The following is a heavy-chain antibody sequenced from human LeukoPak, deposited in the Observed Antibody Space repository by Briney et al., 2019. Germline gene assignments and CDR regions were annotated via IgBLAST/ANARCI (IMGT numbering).Heavy chain of an antibody. V-gene: IGHV3-30-3*01. D-gene: IGHD3-22*01. CDR3: ARSTPYYYDSSHDY. CDR1: GFTFSSYW. CDR2: ISYDGSNK. J-gene: IGHJ4*02. Sequence: GGSLRLSCAASGFTFSSYWMSWVRQAPGKGLEWVAVISYDGSNKYYADSVKGRFTISRDNSKNTLYLQMNSLRAEDTAVYYCARSTPYYYDSSHDYWGQGTLVTVSS.